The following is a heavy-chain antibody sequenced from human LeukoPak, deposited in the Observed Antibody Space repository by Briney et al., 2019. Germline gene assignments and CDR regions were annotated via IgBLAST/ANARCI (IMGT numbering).Heavy chain of an antibody. D-gene: IGHD2-15*01. CDR1: GFTFSSHG. CDR3: ARDTVYCSGGSCYGAKPGDYYYGMDV. V-gene: IGHV3-30*03. Sequence: GGSLRLSCAASGFTFSSHGMHWVRQAPGKGLEWVAVISYDGSNKYYADSVKGRFTISRDNAKNSLYLQMNSLRAEDTAVYYCARDTVYCSGGSCYGAKPGDYYYGMDVWGQGTTVTASS. CDR2: ISYDGSNK. J-gene: IGHJ6*02.